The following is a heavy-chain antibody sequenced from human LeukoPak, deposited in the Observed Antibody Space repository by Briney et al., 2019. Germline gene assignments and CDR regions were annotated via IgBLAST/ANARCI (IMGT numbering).Heavy chain of an antibody. CDR3: ARVGSTGEAGTPDY. J-gene: IGHJ4*02. CDR2: ISRSGSHT. CDR1: GFTFSDYY. V-gene: IGHV3-11*06. D-gene: IGHD6-13*01. Sequence: PGGSLRLSCAASGFTFSDYYMSWSRQAPGKGLEWLSYISRSGSHTPYADSVKGRFTVSRDNAKNSLSLELNSLRVDDAAIYYCARVGSTGEAGTPDYWGQGTLVTVSS.